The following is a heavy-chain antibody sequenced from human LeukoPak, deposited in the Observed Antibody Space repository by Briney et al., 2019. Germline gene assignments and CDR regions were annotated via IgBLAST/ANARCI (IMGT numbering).Heavy chain of an antibody. Sequence: SETLSLTCTASGGSISTGAYYWSWIRQHPGKGLEWIGYNTYYNPSLKSRVTISVDTSKSQFSLKLTSVTAADTAVYHCARAILTPSGFVWHFDLWGRGTLVTVSS. D-gene: IGHD3-3*01. CDR1: GGSISTGAYY. V-gene: IGHV4-31*03. J-gene: IGHJ2*01. CDR2: NT. CDR3: ARAILTPSGFVWHFDL.